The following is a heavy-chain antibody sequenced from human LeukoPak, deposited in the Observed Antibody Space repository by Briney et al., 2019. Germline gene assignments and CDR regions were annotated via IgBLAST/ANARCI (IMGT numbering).Heavy chain of an antibody. CDR1: GFTVSSNY. D-gene: IGHD6-19*01. CDR2: ICSGGST. Sequence: GGSLRLSCAASGFTVSSNYMSWVRQAPGKGLEWVSVICSGGSTYHSASVKGRFTISRGNSKNTLYLQMNSLRAEDTAVYYCARGLRYSSGWYNFDCWGQGTLVTVSS. J-gene: IGHJ4*02. CDR3: ARGLRYSSGWYNFDC. V-gene: IGHV3-53*01.